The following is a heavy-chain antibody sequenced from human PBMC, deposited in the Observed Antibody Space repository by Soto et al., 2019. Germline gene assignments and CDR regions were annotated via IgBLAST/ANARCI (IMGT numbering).Heavy chain of an antibody. J-gene: IGHJ6*02. Sequence: SVKVSCKASGGTFSSYAISWVRQAPGQGLEWMGGIIPIFGTANYAQKFQGRVTITADESTSTAYMELSSLRSEDTAVYYCARGPPIPMIVVVITTGMDYYYGMDVWGQGXPVNVYS. CDR3: ARGPPIPMIVVVITTGMDYYYGMDV. V-gene: IGHV1-69*13. D-gene: IGHD3-22*01. CDR2: IIPIFGTA. CDR1: GGTFSSYA.